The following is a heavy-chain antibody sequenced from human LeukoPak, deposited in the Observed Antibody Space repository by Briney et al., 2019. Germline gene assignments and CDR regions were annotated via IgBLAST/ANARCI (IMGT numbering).Heavy chain of an antibody. CDR2: INHSGST. CDR3: ARYRSLVSVFDY. D-gene: IGHD5/OR15-5a*01. V-gene: IGHV4-34*01. J-gene: IGHJ4*02. CDR1: GGSFSGYY. Sequence: PSETLSLTCAVHGGSFSGYYWSWIRQPPGKGLEWIGEINHSGSTNYNPSLESRFTISVDTSKNQFSLKLSSVTAADTAVYYCARYRSLVSVFDYWGQGTLVTVSS.